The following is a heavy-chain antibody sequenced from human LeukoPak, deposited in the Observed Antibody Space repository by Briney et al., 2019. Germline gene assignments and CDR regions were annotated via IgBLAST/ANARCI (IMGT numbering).Heavy chain of an antibody. V-gene: IGHV3-33*06. J-gene: IGHJ4*02. D-gene: IGHD2-2*01. CDR2: IWYDGSNK. CDR3: AKRQGSSASCYDY. CDR1: GFTFSSYG. Sequence: PGRSLRLSCAASGFTFSSYGMHWVRQAPGKGLEWVAVIWYDGSNKYYADSVKGRFTISRDNSKNTLYLQMNSLRAEDTAIYYCAKRQGSSASCYDYWGQGTLVTVSS.